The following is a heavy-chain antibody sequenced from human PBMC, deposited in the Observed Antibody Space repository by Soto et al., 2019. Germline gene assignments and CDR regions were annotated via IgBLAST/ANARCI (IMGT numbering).Heavy chain of an antibody. V-gene: IGHV1-69*01. Sequence: QVQLVQSGAEVKKPGSSVKVSCRASGGTFTSFAFSWVRQAPGQGLEWMGGIIPIFGTANFAQRFQGRVTITADESTSTAYMELSSLRSEDTAVYYCARQWLRSRSDYYYDGMDVWGQGTTVTVSS. J-gene: IGHJ6*02. D-gene: IGHD5-12*01. CDR2: IIPIFGTA. CDR1: GGTFTSFA. CDR3: ARQWLRSRSDYYYDGMDV.